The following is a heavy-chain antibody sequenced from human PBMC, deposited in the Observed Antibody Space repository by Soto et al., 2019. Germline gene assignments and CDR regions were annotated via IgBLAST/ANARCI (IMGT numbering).Heavy chain of an antibody. V-gene: IGHV3-23*01. CDR3: AKEWREWELLPCY. D-gene: IGHD1-26*01. Sequence: EVQLLESGGGLVQPGGSLRLSCAASGFTFSSYAMSWVRQAPGKGLEWVSAISGSGGSTYYAASVKGRFTISRDNSRHSLYLQMNSLRAEDTAVYYCAKEWREWELLPCYWGQGTLVTVSS. CDR1: GFTFSSYA. CDR2: ISGSGGST. J-gene: IGHJ4*02.